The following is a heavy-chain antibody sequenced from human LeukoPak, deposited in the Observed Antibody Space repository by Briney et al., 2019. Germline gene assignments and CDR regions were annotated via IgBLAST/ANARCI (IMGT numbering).Heavy chain of an antibody. D-gene: IGHD4-23*01. V-gene: IGHV4-61*02. CDR2: IYTSGST. CDR1: GNSISSGDNY. Sequence: PSETLSLTCTVSGNSISSGDNYWSWTRQPAGKGLEWIGRIYTSGSTNYNPSLKSRVIISVDTSKNQFSLKLSPVTAADTAVYYCARVGVDYSGNIIKYFFDYWGQGTLVTVSS. J-gene: IGHJ4*02. CDR3: ARVGVDYSGNIIKYFFDY.